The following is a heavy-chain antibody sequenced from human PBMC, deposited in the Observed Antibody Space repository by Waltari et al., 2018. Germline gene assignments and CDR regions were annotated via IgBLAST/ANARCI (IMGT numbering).Heavy chain of an antibody. CDR3: AKDRGYGSGSYYYFDY. V-gene: IGHV3-30*02. J-gene: IGHJ4*02. CDR2: IRYDGSNK. Sequence: QVQLVESGGGVVQPGGSLRLSCAASGFTSSSYGLHWVRPAPGKGLEWVAFIRYDGSNKYYADSVKGRFTISRDNSKNTLYLQMNSLRAEDTAVYYCAKDRGYGSGSYYYFDYWGQGTLVTVSS. CDR1: GFTSSSYG. D-gene: IGHD3-10*01.